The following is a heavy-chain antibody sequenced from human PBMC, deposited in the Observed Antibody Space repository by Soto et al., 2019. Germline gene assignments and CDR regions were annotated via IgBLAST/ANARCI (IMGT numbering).Heavy chain of an antibody. V-gene: IGHV3-23*01. Sequence: GESLKISCAASGFTFSSYAMSWVRQAPGKGLEWVSAISGSGGSTYYADSVKGRFTISRDNSKNTLYLQMNSLRAEDTAVYYCAKEVVGAPGYFDYWGQGTLVTVSS. CDR2: ISGSGGST. CDR3: AKEVVGAPGYFDY. J-gene: IGHJ4*02. D-gene: IGHD1-26*01. CDR1: GFTFSSYA.